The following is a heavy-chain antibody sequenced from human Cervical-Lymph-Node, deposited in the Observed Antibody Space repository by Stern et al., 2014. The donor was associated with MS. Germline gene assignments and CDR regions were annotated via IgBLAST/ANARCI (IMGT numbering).Heavy chain of an antibody. Sequence: QVQLQESGPGLVKPSQTLSLTCTVSGGSISSGSYYWSWIRQPAGKGLEWIGRIYTSGSTNYNPSLKSRVTISVDKSKNQFPLKLSSVTAADTAVYYCARSIYCSGGSCYPAEYFQHWGQGTLVTVSS. D-gene: IGHD2-15*01. J-gene: IGHJ1*01. V-gene: IGHV4-61*02. CDR2: IYTSGST. CDR1: GGSISSGSYY. CDR3: ARSIYCSGGSCYPAEYFQH.